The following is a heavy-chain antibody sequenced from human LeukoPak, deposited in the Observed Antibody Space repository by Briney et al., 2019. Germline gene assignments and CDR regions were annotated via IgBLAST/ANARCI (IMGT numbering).Heavy chain of an antibody. V-gene: IGHV3-30*04. CDR1: GFTFSSYA. D-gene: IGHD3-3*01. CDR3: ARATKFGVVILGAGYFDY. J-gene: IGHJ4*02. Sequence: GGSLRLSCAASGFTFSSYAMHWVRQAPGKGLEWVAVISYDGSNKYYADSVKGRFTISRDNSKNTLYLQMNSLRAEDTAVYYCARATKFGVVILGAGYFDYWGQGTLVTVSS. CDR2: ISYDGSNK.